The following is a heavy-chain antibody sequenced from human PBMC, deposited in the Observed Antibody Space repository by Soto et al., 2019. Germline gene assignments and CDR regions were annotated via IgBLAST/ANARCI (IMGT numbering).Heavy chain of an antibody. CDR1: GDSISSNTYS. V-gene: IGHV4-39*01. J-gene: IGHJ4*02. CDR3: ARHRPQEDGSKKGFDD. CDR2: IHFSGNT. Sequence: PSETLSLTCTVSGDSISSNTYSWGWIRQPPGKGLEYIGTIHFSGNTYYNPYLDSRVTISVDTSKNQFSLKLTSVTAADTALYYCARHRPQEDGSKKGFDDWGQRTPVTVSS. D-gene: IGHD6-13*01.